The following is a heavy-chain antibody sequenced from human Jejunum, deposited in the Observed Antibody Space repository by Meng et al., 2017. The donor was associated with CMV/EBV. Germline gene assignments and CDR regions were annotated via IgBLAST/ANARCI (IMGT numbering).Heavy chain of an antibody. CDR2: TYYSGST. J-gene: IGHJ6*02. CDR3: ARDTFDRRNGMDV. Sequence: NVSGGSINDFYWSWIRQPPGKGLEWIGYTYYSGSTHYNPSLKSRATISIDTSKKHFSLRLSSVTAADTAVYYCARDTFDRRNGMDVWGQGTSVTVSS. V-gene: IGHV4-59*01. D-gene: IGHD3-10*01. CDR1: GGSINDFY.